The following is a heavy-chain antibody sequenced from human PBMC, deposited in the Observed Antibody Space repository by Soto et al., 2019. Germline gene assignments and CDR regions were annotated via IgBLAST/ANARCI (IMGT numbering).Heavy chain of an antibody. CDR3: ARATAARNYYYYDGMDV. D-gene: IGHD6-6*01. CDR1: GGSISSYY. Sequence: LSLTCTVSGGSISSYYWSWIRQPAGKGLEWIGRIYTSGSTNYNPSLKSRVTMSVDTSKNQFSLKLSSVTAAGTAVYYCARATAARNYYYYDGMDVWGQGSTVTVSS. V-gene: IGHV4-4*07. J-gene: IGHJ6*02. CDR2: IYTSGST.